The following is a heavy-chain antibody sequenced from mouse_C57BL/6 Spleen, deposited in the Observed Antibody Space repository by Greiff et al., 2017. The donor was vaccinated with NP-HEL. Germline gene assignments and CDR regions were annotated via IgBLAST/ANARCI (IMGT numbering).Heavy chain of an antibody. CDR2: ISSGGSYT. J-gene: IGHJ3*01. D-gene: IGHD2-4*01. V-gene: IGHV5-6*01. CDR3: ARHEDIRYDYDGFAY. Sequence: EVQRVESGGDLVKPGGSLKLSCAASGFTFSSYGMSWVRQTPDKRLEWVATISSGGSYTYYPDSVKGRFTISRDNAKNTLYLQMSSLKSEDTAMYYCARHEDIRYDYDGFAYWGQGTLVTVSA. CDR1: GFTFSSYG.